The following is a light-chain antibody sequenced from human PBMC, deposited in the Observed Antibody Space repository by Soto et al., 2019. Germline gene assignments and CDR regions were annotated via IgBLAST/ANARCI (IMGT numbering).Light chain of an antibody. Sequence: EIVLTQSPATLSLSPGERATLSCRASQSVSIYLAWYQQKSGQAPRLLIYDASNRATGIPARFSGSGSGTDFTLTISSLEPEDLATYYCQQRSSWPPAFGGGTKVEIK. J-gene: IGKJ4*01. CDR3: QQRSSWPPA. CDR1: QSVSIY. CDR2: DAS. V-gene: IGKV3-11*01.